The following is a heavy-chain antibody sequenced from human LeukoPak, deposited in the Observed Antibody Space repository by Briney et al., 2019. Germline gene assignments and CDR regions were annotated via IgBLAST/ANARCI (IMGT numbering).Heavy chain of an antibody. CDR3: ARADYYDSSGYLGGFDY. J-gene: IGHJ4*02. CDR1: GSTLRTYS. D-gene: IGHD3-22*01. CDR2: ISGGSTTI. Sequence: GGSLRLSCVVSGSTLRTYSMHWVRQAPGKGLEWISYISGGSTTIYYADSVKGRFTISRDNAKNSLYLQMNSLRAEDTAVYYCARADYYDSSGYLGGFDYWGQGTLVTVSS. V-gene: IGHV3-48*04.